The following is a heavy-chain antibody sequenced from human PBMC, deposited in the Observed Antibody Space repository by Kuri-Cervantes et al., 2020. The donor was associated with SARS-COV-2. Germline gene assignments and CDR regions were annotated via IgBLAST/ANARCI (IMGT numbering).Heavy chain of an antibody. D-gene: IGHD5-18*01. V-gene: IGHV3-53*04. J-gene: IGHJ3*02. CDR3: ARHLDTDVITAFGM. CDR2: ISSSGRT. Sequence: GGSLRLSCAASGFSVSSKYMTWVRQAPGKGLEWVSLISSSGRTYYANSVKGRFTISRHNSENALYLQMNSLRGDDTAVYYCARHLDTDVITAFGMWGRGTMVTVSS. CDR1: GFSVSSKY.